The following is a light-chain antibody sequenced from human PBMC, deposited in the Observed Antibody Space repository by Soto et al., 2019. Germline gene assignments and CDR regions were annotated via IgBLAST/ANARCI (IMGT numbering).Light chain of an antibody. J-gene: IGKJ1*01. CDR2: GAS. V-gene: IGKV3-20*01. Sequence: EIVLTQSPGTLSLSPGERATLSCRASQSVSTTYLAWYQQKPGQAPRLLIYGASTRATGIPDRFSGSGSGKDFTLIIGRLEPEDFAVYYCQQYGSSPRTFGQGTKVEIK. CDR1: QSVSTTY. CDR3: QQYGSSPRT.